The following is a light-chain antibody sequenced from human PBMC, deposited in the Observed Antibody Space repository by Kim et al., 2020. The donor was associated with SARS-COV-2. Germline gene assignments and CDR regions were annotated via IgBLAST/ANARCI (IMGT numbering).Light chain of an antibody. CDR1: QDIRND. Sequence: SASVGDRVTLTCRASQDIRNDLGWFQQKPRQAPKLLIYGASTLQSWVPSRFSGSGSGTDFTLTISSLQPEDFATYYCLQDFNYPLTFGQGTKLEI. CDR3: LQDFNYPLT. V-gene: IGKV1-6*01. J-gene: IGKJ1*01. CDR2: GAS.